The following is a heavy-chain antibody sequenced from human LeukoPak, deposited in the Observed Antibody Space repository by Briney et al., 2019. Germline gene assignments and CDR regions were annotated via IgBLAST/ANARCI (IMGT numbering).Heavy chain of an antibody. CDR3: ARLDWFDP. CDR1: GFTFDDYG. D-gene: IGHD6-19*01. CDR2: INHSGST. Sequence: GSLRLSCAASGFTFDDYGMSWIRQPPGKGLEWIGEINHSGSTNYNPSLKSRVTISVDTSKNQFSLKLSSVTAADTAVYYCARLDWFDPWGQGTLVAVSS. J-gene: IGHJ5*02. V-gene: IGHV4-34*08.